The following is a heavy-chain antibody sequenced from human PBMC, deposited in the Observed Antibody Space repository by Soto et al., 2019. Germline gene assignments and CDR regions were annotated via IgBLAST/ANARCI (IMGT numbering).Heavy chain of an antibody. Sequence: GGSLRLSCAASGFTFSSYAMSWVRQAPGKGLEWVSAISGSGDSTYYADSVKGRFTISRDNSKNTLFLQMNSLRAEATAVYYCAKTYYYDSSGYFRYYFDYWCQGTLVTVSS. CDR3: AKTYYYDSSGYFRYYFDY. CDR1: GFTFSSYA. D-gene: IGHD3-22*01. J-gene: IGHJ4*02. V-gene: IGHV3-23*01. CDR2: ISGSGDST.